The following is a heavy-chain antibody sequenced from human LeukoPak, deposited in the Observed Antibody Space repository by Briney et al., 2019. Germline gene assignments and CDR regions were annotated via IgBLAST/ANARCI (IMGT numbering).Heavy chain of an antibody. J-gene: IGHJ4*02. CDR3: ARECAYAVGDF. V-gene: IGHV3-53*01. Sequence: GGSLRLSCAASGFTVSSNYMSWVRQAPGKGLEWVSIIYSGGSTFYADSVKGRFIISKDISKNTLYLQMNNLRADDTAVYYCARECAYAVGDFWGRGTLVTVPS. CDR1: GFTVSSNY. CDR2: IYSGGST.